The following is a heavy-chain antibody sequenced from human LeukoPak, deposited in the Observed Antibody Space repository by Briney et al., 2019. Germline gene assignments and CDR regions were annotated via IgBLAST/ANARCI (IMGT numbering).Heavy chain of an antibody. CDR3: AKDCGFRSSISCYTV. CDR2: ITSSGGIT. CDR1: GFTFSNYA. D-gene: IGHD2-2*02. J-gene: IGHJ4*02. Sequence: PGGSLRLSCAASGFTFSNYAMTWVRQAPGKGLEWVSGITSSGGITYYADFVKGRFTISRDNSKNTLYLQMNSLRAEDTAVYYCAKDCGFRSSISCYTVWGQGTLVTVSS. V-gene: IGHV3-23*01.